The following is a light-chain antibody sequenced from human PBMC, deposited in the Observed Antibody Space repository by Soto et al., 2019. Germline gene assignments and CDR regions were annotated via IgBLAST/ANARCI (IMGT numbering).Light chain of an antibody. CDR1: QDITND. CDR3: QQYDNVPLT. CDR2: EAS. V-gene: IGKV1-33*01. Sequence: DIQMTQSPSSLSASVGDRVTITCQASQDITNDLNWYQQKPGRAPKVLIYEASNLKTGVPSRFSGSGSGPDFNFTISSLQPEDIATYFCQQYDNVPLTFGGGTKVEIK. J-gene: IGKJ4*01.